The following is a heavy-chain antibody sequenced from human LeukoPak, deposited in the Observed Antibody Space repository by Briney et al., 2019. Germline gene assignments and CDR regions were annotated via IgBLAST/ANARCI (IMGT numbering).Heavy chain of an antibody. V-gene: IGHV4-59*12. CDR3: ARDLRIAAAGMNAFDI. Sequence: SETLSLTCTVSGGSISSYYWSWIRQPPGKGLEWIGYIYYSGSTNYNPSLKSRVTISVDKSKNQFSLKLSSVTAADTAVYYCARDLRIAAAGMNAFDIWGQGTMVTVSS. J-gene: IGHJ3*02. CDR2: IYYSGST. CDR1: GGSISSYY. D-gene: IGHD6-13*01.